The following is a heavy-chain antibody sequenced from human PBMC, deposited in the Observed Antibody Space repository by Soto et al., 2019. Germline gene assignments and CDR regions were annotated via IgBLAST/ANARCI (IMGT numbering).Heavy chain of an antibody. V-gene: IGHV1-69*13. CDR2: IIPIFGTA. D-gene: IGHD6-6*01. J-gene: IGHJ6*02. Sequence: SVKVSCKASGGTFSSYAISWVRQAPGQGLEWMGGIIPIFGTANYAQKFQGRVTITADESTSTAYMELSSLRSEDTAVYYCASGGTYSSSSHTYYYYYGMDVWGQGTTVTVSS. CDR3: ASGGTYSSSSHTYYYYYGMDV. CDR1: GGTFSSYA.